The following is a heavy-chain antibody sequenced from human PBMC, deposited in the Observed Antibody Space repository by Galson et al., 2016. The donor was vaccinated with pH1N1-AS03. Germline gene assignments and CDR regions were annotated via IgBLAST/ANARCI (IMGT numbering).Heavy chain of an antibody. CDR2: IVPMLNIP. CDR3: AKGYSATPPSTFDI. D-gene: IGHD1-26*01. Sequence: SVKVSCKASGGTFNTYAISWVRQAPGQGLEWMGRIVPMLNIPDYAQKFQVRVNITADKSTNTAYMELTNLRSDDTALYYCAKGYSATPPSTFDIWGQGTMVTVSS. V-gene: IGHV1-69*04. J-gene: IGHJ3*02. CDR1: GGTFNTYA.